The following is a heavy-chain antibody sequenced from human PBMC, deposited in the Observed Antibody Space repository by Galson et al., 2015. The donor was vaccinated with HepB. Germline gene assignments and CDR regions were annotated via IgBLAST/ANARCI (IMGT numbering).Heavy chain of an antibody. CDR1: GFTFSSYS. CDR2: IGSSSSTT. V-gene: IGHV3-48*01. Sequence: RLSCAASGFTFSSYSMNWVRQAPGKGLEWVSYIGSSSSTTYYADSVKGRFTISRDNSKNTLYLQMNSLRAEDTTVYYCARPRSVGALDYWGQGTLVTVSS. CDR3: ARPRSVGALDY. D-gene: IGHD1-26*01. J-gene: IGHJ4*02.